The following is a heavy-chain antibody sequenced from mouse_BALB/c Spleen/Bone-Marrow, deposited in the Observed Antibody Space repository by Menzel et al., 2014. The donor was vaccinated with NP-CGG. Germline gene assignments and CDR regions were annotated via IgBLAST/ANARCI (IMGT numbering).Heavy chain of an antibody. CDR2: IRNKANGYTT. J-gene: IGHJ2*01. CDR3: ARGYYDDY. CDR1: GFTFTDYF. V-gene: IGHV7-3*02. Sequence: EVKLVESGGGLVQPGGSLRLSCATSGFTFTDYFMTWVRQPPGKALEWLGFIRNKANGYTTEYSASVKGRFTISRNNSQSILHLQMNTLRAEDSATYYCARGYYDDYWGQGTTLTVSS. D-gene: IGHD2-4*01.